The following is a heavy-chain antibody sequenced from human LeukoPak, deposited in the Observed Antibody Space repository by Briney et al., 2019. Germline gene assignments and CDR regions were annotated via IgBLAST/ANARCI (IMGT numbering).Heavy chain of an antibody. V-gene: IGHV4-31*11. CDR2: IYYSGST. CDR3: AREASGGSEAFDI. Sequence: SETLSLTCAVYGGSFSGYYWSWIRQHPGKGLEWIGYIYYSGSTYYNPSLKSRVTISVDTSKNQFSLKLSSVTAADTAVYYCAREASGGSEAFDIWGQGTMVTVSS. CDR1: GGSFSGYY. D-gene: IGHD3-10*01. J-gene: IGHJ3*02.